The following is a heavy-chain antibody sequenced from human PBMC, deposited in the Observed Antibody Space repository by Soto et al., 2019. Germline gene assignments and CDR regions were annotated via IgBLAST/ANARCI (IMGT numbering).Heavy chain of an antibody. CDR2: MNPNSGNT. J-gene: IGHJ6*02. Sequence: ASVKVSCKASGYTFTSYDINWVRQATGQGLEWMGWMNPNSGNTGYAQKFQGRVTMTRNTSISTAYMELSSLRSEDTAVYYCARSAWLQCFMDVWGQGTMVTVSS. D-gene: IGHD4-4*01. CDR1: GYTFTSYD. CDR3: ARSAWLQCFMDV. V-gene: IGHV1-8*01.